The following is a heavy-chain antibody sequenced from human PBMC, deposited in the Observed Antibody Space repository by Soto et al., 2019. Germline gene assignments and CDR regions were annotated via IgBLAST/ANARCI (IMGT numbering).Heavy chain of an antibody. CDR2: ISGSGGST. Sequence: PGGSLRLSCAASGFTFSSYAMSWVRQAPGKGLEWVSAISGSGGSTYYADSVKGRFTISRDNSKNTLYLQMNSLRAEDTAVYYCAKDGYSYGPYHYGMDVWGQGTTVTVSS. J-gene: IGHJ6*02. D-gene: IGHD5-18*01. CDR1: GFTFSSYA. CDR3: AKDGYSYGPYHYGMDV. V-gene: IGHV3-23*01.